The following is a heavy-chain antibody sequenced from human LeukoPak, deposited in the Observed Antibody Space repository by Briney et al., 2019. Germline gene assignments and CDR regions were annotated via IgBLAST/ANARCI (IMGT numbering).Heavy chain of an antibody. CDR3: ARDFRDYVAY. CDR1: GFTFNNYW. CDR2: MKQDGGEI. V-gene: IGHV3-7*01. Sequence: PGGSLRLSCVVSGFTFNNYWMSWVRQAPGKGLEWVATMKQDGGEIYYVDSVRGRFTISRDNAKNSLYLQMNSLRAEDTAVYYCARDFRDYVAYWGQGTLVTVSS. J-gene: IGHJ4*02.